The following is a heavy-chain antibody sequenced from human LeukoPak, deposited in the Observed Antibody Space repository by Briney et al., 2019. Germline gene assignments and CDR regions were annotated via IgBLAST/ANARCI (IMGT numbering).Heavy chain of an antibody. V-gene: IGHV1-8*01. CDR3: ARSSIIAAAGPYYFDY. CDR2: MNPNSGNT. CDR1: GYTFTSYD. J-gene: IGHJ4*02. Sequence: ASVKVSFKASGYTFTSYDINWVRPATGQGLEWMGWMNPNSGNTGYAQKFQGRVTMTRNTSISTAYMELSSLRSEDTAVYYCARSSIIAAAGPYYFDYWGQGTLVTVSS. D-gene: IGHD6-13*01.